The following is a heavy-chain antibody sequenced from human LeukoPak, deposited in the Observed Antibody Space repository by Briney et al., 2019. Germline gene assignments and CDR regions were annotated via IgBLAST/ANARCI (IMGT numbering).Heavy chain of an antibody. CDR1: GFTFSSYN. J-gene: IGHJ4*02. V-gene: IGHV3-48*01. CDR3: AQYQLPTN. D-gene: IGHD2-2*01. CDR2: ISSSGSTF. Sequence: GGSLRLSCAASGFTFSSYNMNWVRQAPGKGLEWLSYISSSGSTFSYADSVKGRFTISRDNAQNSLYLQMNSLRAEDTAVYYCAQYQLPTNWGQGTLVTVSS.